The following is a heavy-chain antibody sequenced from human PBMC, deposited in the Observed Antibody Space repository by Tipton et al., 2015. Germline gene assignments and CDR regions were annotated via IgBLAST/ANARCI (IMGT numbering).Heavy chain of an antibody. V-gene: IGHV4-39*01. CDR3: ACHDYDLLTRDYQTVDF. J-gene: IGHJ4*02. CDR1: GYSISSSSYY. D-gene: IGHD3-9*01. CDR2: LYFSGST. Sequence: PGLVKPSETLSLTCDVSGYSISSSSYYWAWIRQPPGKGLEWIGSLYFSGSTYYNPSLKSRVTISVDPSKNQFSLKLSSVAAADTAVYYCACHDYDLLTRDYQTVDFWGQGTLVTVSS.